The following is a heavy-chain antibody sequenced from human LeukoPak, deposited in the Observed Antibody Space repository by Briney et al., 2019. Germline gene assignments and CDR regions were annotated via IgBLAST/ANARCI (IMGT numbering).Heavy chain of an antibody. D-gene: IGHD6-19*01. CDR1: GYTFTSSH. CDR2: INPSGGST. V-gene: IGHV1-46*01. Sequence: GASVKVSCKASGYTFTSSHMHWVRQAPGQGLEWMGRINPSGGSTSYAQKFQGRVTMTRGTSTGTVFMELSSLTSEDTAVYYCARDWDSYSSGWYGVDYWGQGTLVTVSS. CDR3: ARDWDSYSSGWYGVDY. J-gene: IGHJ4*02.